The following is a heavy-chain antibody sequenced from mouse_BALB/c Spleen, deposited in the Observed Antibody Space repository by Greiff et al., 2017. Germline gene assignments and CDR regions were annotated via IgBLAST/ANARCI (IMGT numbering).Heavy chain of an antibody. J-gene: IGHJ4*01. CDR1: GFTFSSYA. Sequence: EVQLVESGGGLVKPGGSLKLSCAASGFTFSSYAMSWVRQSPEKRLEWVAEISSGGSYTYYPDTVTGRFTISRDNAKNTLYLEMSSLRSEDTAMYYCARALLYGKSAMDYWGQGTSVTVSS. CDR2: ISSGGSYT. CDR3: ARALLYGKSAMDY. V-gene: IGHV5-9-4*01. D-gene: IGHD2-1*01.